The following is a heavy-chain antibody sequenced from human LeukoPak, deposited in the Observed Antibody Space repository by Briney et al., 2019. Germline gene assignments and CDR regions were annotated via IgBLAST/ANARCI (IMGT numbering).Heavy chain of an antibody. J-gene: IGHJ4*02. D-gene: IGHD3-16*01. CDR2: ISGSGGST. V-gene: IGHV3-23*01. CDR1: RFTFSSYA. Sequence: PGGSLRLSCAASRFTFSSYAMSWVRQAPGKGLEWVSAISGSGGSTYYADSVKGRFTISRDNSKNTLYLQMNSLRAEDTAVYYCAKDFSAYLSLGYFDYWGQGTLVTVSS. CDR3: AKDFSAYLSLGYFDY.